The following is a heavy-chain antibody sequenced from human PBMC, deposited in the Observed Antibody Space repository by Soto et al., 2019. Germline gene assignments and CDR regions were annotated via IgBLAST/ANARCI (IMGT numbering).Heavy chain of an antibody. D-gene: IGHD6-13*01. Sequence: QVQLVQSGAEVKKPRSSVKVSCKASGGTFSSYAISWVRQAPGQGLEWMGGFIPIFGTANYAQKFQGRVTITADESTSTAYMELSSLRSEDTAVYYCARVKGIAAAGLYYYGMDVWGQGTTVTVSS. CDR3: ARVKGIAAAGLYYYGMDV. V-gene: IGHV1-69*01. CDR1: GGTFSSYA. J-gene: IGHJ6*02. CDR2: FIPIFGTA.